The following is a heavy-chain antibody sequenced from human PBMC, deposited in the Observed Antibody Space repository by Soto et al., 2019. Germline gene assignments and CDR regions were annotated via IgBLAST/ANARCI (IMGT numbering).Heavy chain of an antibody. Sequence: SQTLSLTCAISGDSVSSNSAAWNWIRQSPSRGLEWLGRTYYRSKWYNDYAVSVKSRITINPDTSKNQFSLQLNSVTPEDTAVYYCARDLSDSSGYYHETIFDYWGQGTMVTVSS. CDR2: TYYRSKWYN. D-gene: IGHD3-22*01. V-gene: IGHV6-1*01. CDR1: GDSVSSNSAA. CDR3: ARDLSDSSGYYHETIFDY. J-gene: IGHJ4*02.